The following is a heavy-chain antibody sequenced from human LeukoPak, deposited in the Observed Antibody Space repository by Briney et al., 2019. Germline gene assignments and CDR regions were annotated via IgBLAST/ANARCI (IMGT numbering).Heavy chain of an antibody. CDR1: GGSFSGYY. D-gene: IGHD2-2*01. J-gene: IGHJ5*02. CDR3: AGDNPYCSSTSCYAGWFDP. CDR2: INHSGST. V-gene: IGHV4-34*01. Sequence: SETLSLTCAVYGGSFSGYYWSWIRQPPGKGLEWVGEINHSGSTNYNPSLKSRVTISVDTSKNQFSLKLGSVTAADTAVYYCAGDNPYCSSTSCYAGWFDPWGQGTLVTVSS.